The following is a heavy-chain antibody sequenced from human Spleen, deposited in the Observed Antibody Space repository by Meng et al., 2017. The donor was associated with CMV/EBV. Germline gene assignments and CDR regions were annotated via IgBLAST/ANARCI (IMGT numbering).Heavy chain of an antibody. D-gene: IGHD4-17*01. CDR2: IDPNGGGT. Sequence: ASVKVSCKASEYTFTGYYIHWVRQAPGQGLEWMGWIDPNGGGTNYAQKFQGRVTMTRDTSISTAYMELSRLRSDDTAMYYCARAAGDLDYWGQGTLVTVSS. CDR1: EYTFTGYY. CDR3: ARAAGDLDY. J-gene: IGHJ4*02. V-gene: IGHV1-2*02.